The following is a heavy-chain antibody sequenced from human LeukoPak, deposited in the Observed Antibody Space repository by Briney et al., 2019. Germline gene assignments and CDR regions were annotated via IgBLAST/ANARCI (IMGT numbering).Heavy chain of an antibody. V-gene: IGHV1-69*05. D-gene: IGHD1-14*01. CDR1: GGTFSSYA. J-gene: IGHJ4*02. Sequence: ASVKVSCKASGGTFSSYAISWVRQAPGPGLEWMGRIIPIFGTANYAQKFQGRVTITTDESTSTAYMELSSLRSEDTAVYYCASDTVITGTTRVWGPGTLVTVSS. CDR3: ASDTVITGTTRV. CDR2: IIPIFGTA.